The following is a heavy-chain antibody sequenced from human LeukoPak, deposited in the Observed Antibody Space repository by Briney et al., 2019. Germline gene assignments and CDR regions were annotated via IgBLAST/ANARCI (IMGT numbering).Heavy chain of an antibody. Sequence: SETLSLTCAVYGGSFSGYYWSWIRQPPGKGLEWIGEINHSGSTNYNPSLKSRVTISVDTSKNQFSLKLSSVTAADTAVYYCARGLHDFWSGYYHFDYWGQGTLVTVSS. D-gene: IGHD3-3*01. J-gene: IGHJ4*02. CDR1: GGSFSGYY. V-gene: IGHV4-34*01. CDR3: ARGLHDFWSGYYHFDY. CDR2: INHSGST.